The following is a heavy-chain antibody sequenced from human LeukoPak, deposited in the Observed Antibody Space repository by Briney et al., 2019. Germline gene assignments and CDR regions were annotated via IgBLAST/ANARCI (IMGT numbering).Heavy chain of an antibody. V-gene: IGHV3-15*01. D-gene: IGHD1-26*01. J-gene: IGHJ4*02. CDR1: GFTFSYVW. CDR2: IKSKRDGETT. CDR3: TTEYTYSYYFDY. Sequence: GGSLRLSCAASGFTFSYVWMSWVRQVPGKGLEWVGRIKSKRDGETTDYTAPVKGRFTTSRDDSKTTLYLQMNSLKTEDTAVYYCTTEYTYSYYFDYWGQGTLVTVSS.